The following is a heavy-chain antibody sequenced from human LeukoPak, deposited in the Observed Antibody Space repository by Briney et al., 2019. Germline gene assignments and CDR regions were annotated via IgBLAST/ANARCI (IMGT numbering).Heavy chain of an antibody. D-gene: IGHD2-21*02. CDR3: AAIMVVTAGVAFNI. CDR2: ISAYNGNT. V-gene: IGHV1-18*01. J-gene: IGHJ3*02. Sequence: ASVKVPCKASGYTFTSYGISWVRQAPGQGLEWMGWISAYNGNTNYAQKLQGRVTMTTDTSTSTAYMELSSLRSEDTAVYYCAAIMVVTAGVAFNIWGQGTMVTVSS. CDR1: GYTFTSYG.